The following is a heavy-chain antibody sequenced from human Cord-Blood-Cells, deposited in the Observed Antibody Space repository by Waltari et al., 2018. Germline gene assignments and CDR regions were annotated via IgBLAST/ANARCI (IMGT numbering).Heavy chain of an antibody. CDR2: INHSGST. Sequence: QVQLQQWGAGLLKPSETLSLTCAVYGGSFSGYYWSWICQPPGKGLEWIGEINHSGSTNYNPSLKSRVTISVDTSKNQFSLKLSSVTAADTAVYYCARGPGVGATRVYYFDYWGQGTLVTVSS. CDR3: ARGPGVGATRVYYFDY. J-gene: IGHJ4*02. D-gene: IGHD1-26*01. V-gene: IGHV4-34*01. CDR1: GGSFSGYY.